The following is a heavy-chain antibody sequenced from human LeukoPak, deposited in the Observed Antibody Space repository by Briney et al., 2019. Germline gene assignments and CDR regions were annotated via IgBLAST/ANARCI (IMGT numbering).Heavy chain of an antibody. CDR3: AIPPGYCGNDCSFDH. D-gene: IGHD2-21*02. CDR1: GYSFSNYW. CDR2: IYPGDYET. J-gene: IGHJ4*02. V-gene: IGHV5-51*01. Sequence: GESLKISCEGSGYSFSNYWIGWVRQMPGKGLEWMGIIYPGDYETRYSPTFQGLVTISVDKSISTAYLQWSSLKASDTAMYYCAIPPGYCGNDCSFDHWGQGTLVTVSS.